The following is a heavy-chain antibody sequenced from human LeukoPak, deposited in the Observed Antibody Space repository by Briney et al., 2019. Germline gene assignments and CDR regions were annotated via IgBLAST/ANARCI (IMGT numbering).Heavy chain of an antibody. Sequence: GGSLRLSCAASGFTFSSYSMNWVRQAPGKGLGWVSSISSSSYIYYADSVKGRFTISRDNAKNSLYLQMNSLRAEDAAVYYCARPDEQQLVRDAFDIWGQGTMVTVSS. CDR1: GFTFSSYS. CDR3: ARPDEQQLVRDAFDI. J-gene: IGHJ3*02. V-gene: IGHV3-21*01. D-gene: IGHD6-13*01. CDR2: ISSSSYI.